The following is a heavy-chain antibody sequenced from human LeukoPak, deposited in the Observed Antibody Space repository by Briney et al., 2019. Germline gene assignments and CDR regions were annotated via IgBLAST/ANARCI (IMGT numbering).Heavy chain of an antibody. Sequence: GRSLRLSCAASGFTFDDYARHWVRQAPGKGLEWVSGISWNSGSIGYADSVKGRFTISRDNSKNTLYLQMNSLRAEDTAVYYCAKDLTIFGVVIRGGYYMDVWGKGTTVTVSS. CDR2: ISWNSGSI. CDR1: GFTFDDYA. CDR3: AKDLTIFGVVIRGGYYMDV. D-gene: IGHD3-3*01. V-gene: IGHV3-9*01. J-gene: IGHJ6*03.